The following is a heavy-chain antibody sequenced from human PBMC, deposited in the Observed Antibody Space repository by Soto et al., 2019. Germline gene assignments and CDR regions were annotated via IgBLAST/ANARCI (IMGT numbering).Heavy chain of an antibody. D-gene: IGHD2-21*01. V-gene: IGHV3-30*18. CDR3: AKVLRTIAMSTEAFDI. Sequence: PGGSLRLSCAASGFTFSSYGMHWVRQAPGKGLEWVAVISYDGSNKYYADSVKGRFTISRDNSKNTLYLQMNSLRAEDTAVYYCAKVLRTIAMSTEAFDIWGQGTMVTVS. J-gene: IGHJ3*02. CDR2: ISYDGSNK. CDR1: GFTFSSYG.